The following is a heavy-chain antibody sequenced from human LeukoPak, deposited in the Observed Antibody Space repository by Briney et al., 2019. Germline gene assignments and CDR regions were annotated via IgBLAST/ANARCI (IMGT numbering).Heavy chain of an antibody. CDR2: FDPEDGET. Sequence: ASVKVSCKVSGYTLTELSVHWVRQAPGKGLEWMGGFDPEDGETIYAQKFQGRVTMTEDTSTDTAYMELSSLRSEDTAVYYCATAPPRHCSSTSCSELYYYYMDVWGKGTTVTVSS. V-gene: IGHV1-24*01. CDR3: ATAPPRHCSSTSCSELYYYYMDV. CDR1: GYTLTELS. J-gene: IGHJ6*03. D-gene: IGHD2-2*01.